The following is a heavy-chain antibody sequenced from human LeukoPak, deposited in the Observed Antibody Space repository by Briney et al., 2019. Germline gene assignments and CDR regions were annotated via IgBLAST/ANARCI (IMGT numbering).Heavy chain of an antibody. D-gene: IGHD6-13*01. V-gene: IGHV4-34*01. CDR2: INHSGST. CDR1: GGSFSGYY. Sequence: SSETLSLTCGVYGGSFSGYYWSWLRQPPGKGLEWIGEINHSGSTNYNPSLKSRVTISVDTSKNQFSLKLSSVTAADTAVYYCARSGPGGYSSSWYDYWGQGTLVTVSS. CDR3: ARSGPGGYSSSWYDY. J-gene: IGHJ4*02.